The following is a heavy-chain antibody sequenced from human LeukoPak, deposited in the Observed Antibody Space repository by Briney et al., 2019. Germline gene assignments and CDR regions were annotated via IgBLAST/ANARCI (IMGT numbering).Heavy chain of an antibody. D-gene: IGHD3-22*01. CDR1: GFTFSSYT. CDR2: ISSSSSYI. J-gene: IGHJ3*02. Sequence: TGGSLRLSCAASGFTFSSYTMNWVRQAPGKGLEWVSSISSSSSYIYYADSVKGRFTISRDNAKNSLYLQMNSLRAEDTAVYYCARGHQKIVSSHAFDIWGQGTMVTVSS. V-gene: IGHV3-21*01. CDR3: ARGHQKIVSSHAFDI.